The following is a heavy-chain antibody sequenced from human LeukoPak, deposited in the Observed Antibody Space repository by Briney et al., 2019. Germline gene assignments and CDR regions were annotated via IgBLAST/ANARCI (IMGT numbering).Heavy chain of an antibody. CDR3: ASLNSYYDILTGFPLADY. CDR2: IYYSGST. CDR1: GGSFSGYY. Sequence: NPSETLSLTCAVYGGSFSGYYWSWIRQPPGKGLEWIGSIYYSGSTYYNPSLKSRVTISVDTSKSQFSLKLSSVTAADTAVYYCASLNSYYDILTGFPLADYWGQGTLVTVSS. V-gene: IGHV4-34*01. J-gene: IGHJ4*02. D-gene: IGHD3-9*01.